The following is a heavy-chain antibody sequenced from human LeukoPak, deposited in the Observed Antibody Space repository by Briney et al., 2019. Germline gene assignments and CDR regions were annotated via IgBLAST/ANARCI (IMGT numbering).Heavy chain of an antibody. J-gene: IGHJ4*02. V-gene: IGHV3-53*01. Sequence: GGSLRLSCAASGFTVSSNYMSWVRQAPGKGLEWVSVIYSGGSTYYADSVKGRFTISRDNSKNTLYLQMNSLRAKDTAVYYCAREVRGNYYDSSGYYDYWGQGTLVTVSS. CDR1: GFTVSSNY. CDR3: AREVRGNYYDSSGYYDY. CDR2: IYSGGST. D-gene: IGHD3-22*01.